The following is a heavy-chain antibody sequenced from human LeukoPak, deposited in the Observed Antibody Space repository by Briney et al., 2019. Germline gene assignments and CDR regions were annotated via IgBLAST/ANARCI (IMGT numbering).Heavy chain of an antibody. CDR2: IYSSGST. Sequence: SQTLSLTCTVSGGSISSGGYYWSWIRQHPGKGLEWIGYIYSSGSTYYNPSLKSRATVSLDTSKNQLSLKLSSVTAADTAVYYCARPYYYDSRIDTWGQGTLVTVSS. CDR3: ARPYYYDSRIDT. V-gene: IGHV4-30-4*08. D-gene: IGHD3-22*01. CDR1: GGSISSGGYY. J-gene: IGHJ5*02.